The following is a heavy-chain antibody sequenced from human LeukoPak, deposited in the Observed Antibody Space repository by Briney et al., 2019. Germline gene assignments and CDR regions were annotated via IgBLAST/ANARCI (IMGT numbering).Heavy chain of an antibody. CDR3: ARGDSSGVAFDI. J-gene: IGHJ3*02. CDR1: GFTFSRYW. CDR2: INSDGSST. V-gene: IGHV3-74*01. Sequence: PGGSLRLSCAASGFTFSRYWMHWVRQAPGEGLVWVSRINSDGSSTSYADSVKGRFTISRDNAKNTLYLQMNSLRAEDTAVYYCARGDSSGVAFDIWGQGTMVTVSS. D-gene: IGHD3-22*01.